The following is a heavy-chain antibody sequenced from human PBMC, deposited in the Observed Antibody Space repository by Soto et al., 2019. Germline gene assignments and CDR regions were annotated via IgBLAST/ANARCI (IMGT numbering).Heavy chain of an antibody. J-gene: IGHJ5*02. CDR2: INPSGGST. D-gene: IGHD3-22*01. CDR3: APETYYYDSSGYVRHSINLFDP. CDR1: GYSFSSYY. V-gene: IGHV1-46*01. Sequence: ASVKVSCKASGYSFSSYYMHWVRQAPGQGLEWMGIINPSGGSTSYAQKFQGRVTMTTDKSTSTVYMELSSLRSEDTAVYYCAPETYYYDSSGYVRHSINLFDPWGQGTLVTVSS.